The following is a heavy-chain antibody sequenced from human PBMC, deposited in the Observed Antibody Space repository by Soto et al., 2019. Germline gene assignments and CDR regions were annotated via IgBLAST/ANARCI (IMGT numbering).Heavy chain of an antibody. V-gene: IGHV1-18*01. CDR3: AIGHYSSSWLGLRDYYYMDV. Sequence: ASVKVSCKASGYTFTSYGISWVRPAPGQGLEWMGWISAYNGNTNYAQKLQGRVTMTTDTSTSTAYMELRSLRSDDTAVYYCAIGHYSSSWLGLRDYYYMDVWGKGTTVTVSS. J-gene: IGHJ6*03. CDR2: ISAYNGNT. D-gene: IGHD6-13*01. CDR1: GYTFTSYG.